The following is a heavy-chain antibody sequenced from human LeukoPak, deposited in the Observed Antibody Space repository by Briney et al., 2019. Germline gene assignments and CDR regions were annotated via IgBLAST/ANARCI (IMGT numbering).Heavy chain of an antibody. V-gene: IGHV3-53*01. Sequence: GGSLRLPCAASGFTISSNYMNWVRQAPGKGLEWVSVIYSGGSTYYADSVKGRFTISRDNSKNTLYLQMNSLRAEDTAVYYCAREAVTRNYFDYWGQGTLVTVSS. CDR1: GFTISSNY. D-gene: IGHD4-17*01. CDR3: AREAVTRNYFDY. CDR2: IYSGGST. J-gene: IGHJ4*02.